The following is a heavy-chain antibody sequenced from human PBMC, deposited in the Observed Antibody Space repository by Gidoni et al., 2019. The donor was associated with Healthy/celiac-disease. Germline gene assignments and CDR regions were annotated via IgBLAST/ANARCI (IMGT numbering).Heavy chain of an antibody. CDR1: GGSFSGYY. CDR2: INHSGST. D-gene: IGHD4-17*01. CDR3: ARGRAKGYGDYYFDY. V-gene: IGHV4-34*01. Sequence: QVQLQQWGAGRLKPSETLSLTCAVYGGSFSGYYWSWIRQPPGKGLEWIGEINHSGSTNYNPSLKSRVTISVDTSKNQFSLKLSSVTAADTAVYYCARGRAKGYGDYYFDYWGQGTLVTVSS. J-gene: IGHJ4*02.